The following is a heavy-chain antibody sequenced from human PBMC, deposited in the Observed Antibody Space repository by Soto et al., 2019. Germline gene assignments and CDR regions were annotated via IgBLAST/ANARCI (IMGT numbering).Heavy chain of an antibody. Sequence: ASVKVSCKASGYTFTGYYMHWVRQAPGQGLEWMGWINPNSGGTNYAQKFQGWVTMTRDTSISTAYMELSRLRSDDTAVYYCARVPLGGDYVYYFDYWGQGTLVTVSS. CDR2: INPNSGGT. D-gene: IGHD4-17*01. CDR1: GYTFTGYY. V-gene: IGHV1-2*04. CDR3: ARVPLGGDYVYYFDY. J-gene: IGHJ4*02.